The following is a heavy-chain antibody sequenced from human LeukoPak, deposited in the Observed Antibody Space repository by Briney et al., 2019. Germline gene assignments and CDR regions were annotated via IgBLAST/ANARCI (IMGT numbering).Heavy chain of an antibody. CDR1: GGSFSGYY. Sequence: SETLSLTCAVSGGSFSGYYWYWIRQPPGKGLEWIGEINHGESTNYNPSLKSRATLSVNTSKNQFSLKLTSVTAADTAVYYCARGRTYYYDTSGYYPSIYYGMDVWGQGTTVIVSS. V-gene: IGHV4-34*01. CDR2: INHGEST. D-gene: IGHD3-22*01. J-gene: IGHJ6*02. CDR3: ARGRTYYYDTSGYYPSIYYGMDV.